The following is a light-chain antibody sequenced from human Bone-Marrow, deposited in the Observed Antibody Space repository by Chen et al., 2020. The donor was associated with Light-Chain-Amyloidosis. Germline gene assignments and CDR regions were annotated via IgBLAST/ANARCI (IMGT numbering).Light chain of an antibody. CDR3: QSDDVNSWV. CDR2: EDD. V-gene: IGLV6-57*02. CDR1: GGSVASKY. J-gene: IGLJ3*02. Sequence: NFMLTQPHSVSESSGKTVTISCSGSGGSVASKYMQWHQQRPGSAPTNVIYEDDKRASGVPDRFSGSIDRSSNSASLTISGLTTEDEADYYCQSDDVNSWVFGGGTRLTVL.